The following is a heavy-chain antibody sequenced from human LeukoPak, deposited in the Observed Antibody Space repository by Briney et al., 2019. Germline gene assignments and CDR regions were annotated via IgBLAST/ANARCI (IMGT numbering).Heavy chain of an antibody. CDR3: ARQAGSHYYDRTIGY. Sequence: GESLKTSCKGSGYSFTSYWIGWVRQMPGKGLEWMGIIYPGDSDTRYSPSFQGQVTISADKSISTAYLQWSSLKASDTAMYYCARQAGSHYYDRTIGYWGQGTLVTVSS. D-gene: IGHD3-22*01. V-gene: IGHV5-51*01. CDR2: IYPGDSDT. J-gene: IGHJ4*02. CDR1: GYSFTSYW.